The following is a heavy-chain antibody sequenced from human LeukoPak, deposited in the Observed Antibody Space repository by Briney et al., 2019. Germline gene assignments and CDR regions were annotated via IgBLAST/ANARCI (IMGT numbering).Heavy chain of an antibody. V-gene: IGHV1-2*04. Sequence: ASVKVSCKASGYTFTGYYMHWVRQAPGQGLEWMGWINPNSGGTNYAQKFQGWVTMTRDKSISTAYMELSRLRSDDTAVYYCARGVRGIAVAGTMKHWFDPWGQGTLVTVSS. D-gene: IGHD6-19*01. CDR2: INPNSGGT. J-gene: IGHJ5*02. CDR3: ARGVRGIAVAGTMKHWFDP. CDR1: GYTFTGYY.